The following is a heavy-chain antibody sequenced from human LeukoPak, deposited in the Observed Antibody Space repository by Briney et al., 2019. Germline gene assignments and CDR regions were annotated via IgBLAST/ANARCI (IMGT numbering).Heavy chain of an antibody. CDR1: GYSFTSYW. D-gene: IGHD2-8*01. J-gene: IGHJ3*02. Sequence: GESLKISCKGSGYSFTSYWIGWVRQMPGKGLEWMGIIYPGDSETRYGPSFQGQVTISADKSINTAYVQWSSLKASDTAMYYCARRRCNDAFDIWGQGTMVTVSS. V-gene: IGHV5-51*01. CDR2: IYPGDSET. CDR3: ARRRCNDAFDI.